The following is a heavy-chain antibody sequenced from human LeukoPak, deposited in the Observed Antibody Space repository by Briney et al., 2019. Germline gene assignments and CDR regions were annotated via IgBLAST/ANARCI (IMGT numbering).Heavy chain of an antibody. D-gene: IGHD1-14*01. CDR2: IYYSGST. J-gene: IGHJ6*02. Sequence: SETLSLTCTVSGGSISSYYWSWIRQPPGKGLEWFGYIYYSGSTNYNPSLKSRVTISVDTSKNQFSLKLSSVTAADTAVYYCARYRGDYYYYGMDVWGQGTTVTVSS. CDR3: ARYRGDYYYYGMDV. V-gene: IGHV4-59*01. CDR1: GGSISSYY.